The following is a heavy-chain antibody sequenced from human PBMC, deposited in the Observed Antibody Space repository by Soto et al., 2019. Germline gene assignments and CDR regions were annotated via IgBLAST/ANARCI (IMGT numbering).Heavy chain of an antibody. J-gene: IGHJ6*03. CDR2: IWYDGGNK. D-gene: IGHD2-21*01. V-gene: IGHV3-30*02. CDR1: GFTFSSYG. Sequence: GGSLRLSCAASGFTFSSYGMHWVRQAPGKGLEWVAVIWYDGGNKYYADSVKGRFTISRDNSKNTLYLQMNSLRAEDTAVYYCAKDVIGYYYMDVWGNGTTVTVSS. CDR3: AKDVIGYYYMDV.